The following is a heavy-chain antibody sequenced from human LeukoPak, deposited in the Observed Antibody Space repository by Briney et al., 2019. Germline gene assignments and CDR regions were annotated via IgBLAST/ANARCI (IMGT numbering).Heavy chain of an antibody. Sequence: GGSLRLSCAASGFPFSSYAMSWVRQAPGKGLEWVSVISDSGTTTYYADSVKGRFTISRDNSKNTLYLQLNTLRDEDTAVYFCAKDRRWIQENFFDYWGQGTLVTVSS. V-gene: IGHV3-23*01. CDR1: GFPFSSYA. CDR3: AKDRRWIQENFFDY. CDR2: ISDSGTTT. D-gene: IGHD5-24*01. J-gene: IGHJ4*02.